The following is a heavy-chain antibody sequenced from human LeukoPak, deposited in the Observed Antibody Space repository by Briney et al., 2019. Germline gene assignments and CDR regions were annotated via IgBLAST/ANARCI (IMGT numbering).Heavy chain of an antibody. CDR2: FNPNSGGT. Sequence: ASVKVSCKASGYTSTASYLTWGHQPPGQGLEWLGGFNPNSGGTNYAQKFQGRVTMTRDTSISTAYMELSRLRSDDTAVYYCARDLGFCGGDCYFAYWGQGTLVTVSS. D-gene: IGHD2-21*02. V-gene: IGHV1-2*02. CDR1: GYTSTASY. J-gene: IGHJ4*02. CDR3: ARDLGFCGGDCYFAY.